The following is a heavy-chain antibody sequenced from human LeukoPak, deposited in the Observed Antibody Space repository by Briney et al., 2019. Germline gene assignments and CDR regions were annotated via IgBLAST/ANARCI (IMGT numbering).Heavy chain of an antibody. V-gene: IGHV3-33*01. CDR3: ARGTMSVVVAATDYYYGMDV. Sequence: PGKSLRLSCAASGFTFSSDGMHRVRQAPGKGLEWVAVIWYDGSNKYYADSVKGRFTISRDNSKNTLYLQMNSLRAEDTAVYYCARGTMSVVVAATDYYYGMDVWGKGTTATVSS. CDR2: IWYDGSNK. D-gene: IGHD2-15*01. CDR1: GFTFSSDG. J-gene: IGHJ6*04.